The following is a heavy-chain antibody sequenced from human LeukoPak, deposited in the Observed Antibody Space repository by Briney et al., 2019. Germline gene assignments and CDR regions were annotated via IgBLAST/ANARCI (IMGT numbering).Heavy chain of an antibody. CDR2: IYDSGRT. Sequence: NPSETLSLTCAVYGGSFSGYYWSWIRQPPGEGLEWIGYIYDSGRTHYNPSLKSRVTISVDTSKNQFSLKLSSVTAADTAVYYCARPTNTGYYEPWGQGTLVTVSS. V-gene: IGHV4-34*01. CDR3: ARPTNTGYYEP. CDR1: GGSFSGYY. J-gene: IGHJ5*02. D-gene: IGHD3-9*01.